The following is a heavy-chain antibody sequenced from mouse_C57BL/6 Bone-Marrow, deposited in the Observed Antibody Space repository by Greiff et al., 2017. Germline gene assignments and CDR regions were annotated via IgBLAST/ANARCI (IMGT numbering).Heavy chain of an antibody. V-gene: IGHV6-3*01. CDR3: TGPYYYGSSYVGYYAMDY. J-gene: IGHJ4*01. CDR2: IRLKSDNYAT. CDR1: GFTFSNYW. Sequence: DVQLVESGGGLVQPGGSMKLSCVASGFTFSNYWMNWVRQSPEKGLEWVAQIRLKSDNYATHYAESVKGRFTISRDDSKSSVYLQMNNLRAEDTGIYYCTGPYYYGSSYVGYYAMDYWGQGTSVTVSS. D-gene: IGHD1-1*01.